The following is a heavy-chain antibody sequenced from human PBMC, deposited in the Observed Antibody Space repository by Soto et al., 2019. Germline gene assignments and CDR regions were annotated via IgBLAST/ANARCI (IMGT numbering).Heavy chain of an antibody. CDR3: ARGGHVVVVNALLDY. CDR2: VNPSGGHT. J-gene: IGHJ4*02. CDR1: GDTFTDYY. V-gene: IGHV1-46*01. Sequence: QVQLVQSGAEVKKPGASVKVSCKASGDTFTDYYIHWVRQAPGQGLEWMGTVNPSGGHTTYAQHVLGRMNITRDSCTRAHDMELPSLTSAETPVYDCARGGHVVVVNALLDYWGQGALGTVSS. D-gene: IGHD2-21*01.